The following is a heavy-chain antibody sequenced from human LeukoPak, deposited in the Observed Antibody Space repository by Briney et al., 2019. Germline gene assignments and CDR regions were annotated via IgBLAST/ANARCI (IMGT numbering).Heavy chain of an antibody. J-gene: IGHJ3*01. CDR3: ARRGLVAGIYDLVYGFDL. CDR2: VSPDTGNT. CDR1: GYTFRNYG. V-gene: IGHV1-8*03. D-gene: IGHD3/OR15-3a*01. Sequence: ASVKVSRKASGYTFRNYGISWVRQAPGQGPEWMGWVSPDTGNTGFAQKFQGRVTITQNSSVTTVYMELSSLTSEDTAVYYCARRGLVAGIYDLVYGFDLWGQGTMVTVSS.